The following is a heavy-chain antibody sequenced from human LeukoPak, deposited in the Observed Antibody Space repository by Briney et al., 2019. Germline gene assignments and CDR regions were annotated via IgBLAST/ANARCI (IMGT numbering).Heavy chain of an antibody. J-gene: IGHJ4*02. V-gene: IGHV3-11*01. Sequence: GGSLRLSCAASSFTFSDYYMSWVRQAPGKGLEWVSYINGGGDIIYYADSVKGRFTISRDNAKNSLYLQMNSLRGEDTAVYFCARDLCRGGRCEHDYWGQGTLVTVSS. CDR3: ARDLCRGGRCEHDY. D-gene: IGHD2-15*01. CDR1: SFTFSDYY. CDR2: INGGGDII.